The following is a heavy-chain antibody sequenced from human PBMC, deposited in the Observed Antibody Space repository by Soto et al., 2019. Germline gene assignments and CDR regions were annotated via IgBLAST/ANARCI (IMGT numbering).Heavy chain of an antibody. J-gene: IGHJ1*01. CDR3: AKGTQGYNTEY. CDR1: GFTFSSYG. CDR2: MSYDGSIK. D-gene: IGHD1-1*01. V-gene: IGHV3-30*18. Sequence: QVQLVDYGVVVVQPGRSLIRSCAASGFTFSSYGMHWVRQAPGKWLEWVTFMSYDGSIKDDAASVKGRFTISRDNSKNTMSMQMSSMRGEDTDEYNCAKGTQGYNTEYWGQGTLETVSS.